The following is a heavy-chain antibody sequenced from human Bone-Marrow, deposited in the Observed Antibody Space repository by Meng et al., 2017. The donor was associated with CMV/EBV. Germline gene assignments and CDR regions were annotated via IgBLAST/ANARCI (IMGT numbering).Heavy chain of an antibody. CDR1: GFNSSTYW. V-gene: IGHV3-7*01. D-gene: IGHD3-10*01. J-gene: IGHJ4*02. CDR2: IKQDGSEK. Sequence: GESLKISCAASGFNSSTYWMSWVRQAPGKGLEWVANIKQDGSEKYYVDSVKGRFTISRDNAKNSLYLQMNSLRAEDTAVYYCARDAGINWGQGTLVTVSS. CDR3: ARDAGIN.